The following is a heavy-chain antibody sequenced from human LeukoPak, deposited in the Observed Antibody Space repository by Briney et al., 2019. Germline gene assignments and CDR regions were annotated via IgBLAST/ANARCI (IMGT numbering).Heavy chain of an antibody. CDR1: GYTFTSYD. V-gene: IGHV1-8*01. J-gene: IGHJ4*02. CDR3: ARGRITIFGVVIILFDY. D-gene: IGHD3-3*01. CDR2: MNPNSGNT. Sequence: ASVNVSCKASGYTFTSYDINWVRQATGQGLEWMGWMNPNSGNTGYAQNFQGRATMTRNTSISTAYMELSSLRSEDTAVYYCARGRITIFGVVIILFDYWGQGTLVTVPS.